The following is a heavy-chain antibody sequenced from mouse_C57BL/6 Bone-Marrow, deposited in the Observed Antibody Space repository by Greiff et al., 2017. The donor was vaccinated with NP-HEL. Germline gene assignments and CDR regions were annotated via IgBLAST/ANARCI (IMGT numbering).Heavy chain of an antibody. CDR3: ARGYYGSSSFYFDY. J-gene: IGHJ2*01. V-gene: IGHV1-54*01. Sequence: VQLQESGAELVRPGTSVTVSCKASGYAFTNYLIEWVKQRPGQGLEWIGVINPGSGGTNYNEKFKGKATLTADKSSSTAYMQLSSLTSEDSAVYFCARGYYGSSSFYFDYWGQGTTLTVSS. D-gene: IGHD1-1*01. CDR2: INPGSGGT. CDR1: GYAFTNYL.